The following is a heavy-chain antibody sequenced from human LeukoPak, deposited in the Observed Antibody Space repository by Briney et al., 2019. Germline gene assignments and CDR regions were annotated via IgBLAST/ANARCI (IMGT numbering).Heavy chain of an antibody. CDR1: GGSISSSSYY. V-gene: IGHV4-39*07. D-gene: IGHD3-9*01. CDR3: ARDDYDILTGYCPGIDY. Sequence: SETLSLTCTVSGGSISSSSYYWGWIRLPPGKGLEWIGSIYYSGSTYYNPSLKSRVTISVDTSKNQFSLKLSSVTAADTAVYYCARDDYDILTGYCPGIDYWGQGTLVTVSS. CDR2: IYYSGST. J-gene: IGHJ4*02.